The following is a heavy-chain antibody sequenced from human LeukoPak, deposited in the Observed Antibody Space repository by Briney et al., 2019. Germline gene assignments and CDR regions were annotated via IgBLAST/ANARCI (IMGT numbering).Heavy chain of an antibody. J-gene: IGHJ4*02. CDR2: ISSSSSYI. CDR1: GFTFSSYS. CDR3: ARVSGSGRYMSYFDY. D-gene: IGHD3-10*01. Sequence: GSLRLSCAASGFTFSSYSMNWVRQAPGKGLEWVSSISSSSSYIYYADSVKGRFTISRDNAKNSLYLQMNSLRAEDTAVYYCARVSGSGRYMSYFDYWGQGTLVTVSS. V-gene: IGHV3-21*01.